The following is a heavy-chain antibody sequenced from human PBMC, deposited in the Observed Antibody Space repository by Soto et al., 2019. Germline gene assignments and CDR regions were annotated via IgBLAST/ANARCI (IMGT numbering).Heavy chain of an antibody. CDR2: INPNSGGT. Sequence: ASVKVSCKASGYTFTGYYMHWVRQAPGQGLEWMGWINPNSGGTNYAQKFQGWVTMTRDTSISTAYMELSRLRSDDTAVYYCAASLYYGSGSYYNDGYGMDVWGQGTTVTVSS. J-gene: IGHJ6*02. D-gene: IGHD3-10*01. CDR3: AASLYYGSGSYYNDGYGMDV. CDR1: GYTFTGYY. V-gene: IGHV1-2*04.